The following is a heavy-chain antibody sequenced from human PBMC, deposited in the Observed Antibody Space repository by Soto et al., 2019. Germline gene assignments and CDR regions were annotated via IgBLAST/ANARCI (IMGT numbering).Heavy chain of an antibody. J-gene: IGHJ6*02. D-gene: IGHD3-10*01. Sequence: QLQVVESGGGVVQPGRSLRLSCGASGFTFSTYAMHWVRQAPGKGLEWVAVMSYDGGNIYYADSVKGRFTISRDNAKNTLYLQMNSLRIEDSAVYYCVKDGAHGSGSFYRNYYGLDVWGQGTTVTVSS. CDR2: MSYDGGNI. CDR1: GFTFSTYA. V-gene: IGHV3-30*18. CDR3: VKDGAHGSGSFYRNYYGLDV.